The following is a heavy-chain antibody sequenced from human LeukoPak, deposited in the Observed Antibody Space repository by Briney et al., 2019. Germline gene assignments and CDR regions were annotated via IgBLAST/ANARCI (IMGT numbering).Heavy chain of an antibody. CDR3: ARYEVAGGKFDY. D-gene: IGHD3-16*01. CDR1: GGSISSYD. Sequence: SETLSLTCTVSGGSISSYDWSWIRQSPGKGLEWIGYTYLSGSTNYNPSLKSRLIISVDTSKNQFSLRLSSVTAADTAVYYCARYEVAGGKFDYWGQGIRVTVSS. V-gene: IGHV4-59*01. J-gene: IGHJ4*02. CDR2: TYLSGST.